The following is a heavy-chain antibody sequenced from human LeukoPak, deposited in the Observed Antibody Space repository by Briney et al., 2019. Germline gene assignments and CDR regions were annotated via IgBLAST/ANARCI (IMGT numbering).Heavy chain of an antibody. V-gene: IGHV4-34*01. J-gene: IGHJ6*03. CDR2: INHSGST. D-gene: IGHD3-3*01. CDR1: CGSFSGYY. CDR3: ARVHGYYDFWSGTYYYYYYMDV. Sequence: PSETLSLTRAVYCGSFSGYYWSWIRQPPGKGLEWSGEINHSGSTNYNPSLKSRVTISVDTSKNQSSLKLSSVTAADTAVYYCARVHGYYDFWSGTYYYYYYMDVWGKGTTVTVSS.